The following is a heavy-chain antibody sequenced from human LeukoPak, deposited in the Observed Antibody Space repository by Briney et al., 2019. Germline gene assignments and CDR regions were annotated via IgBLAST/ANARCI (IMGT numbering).Heavy chain of an antibody. Sequence: SETLSLTCTVSGGSISSGDYYWSWIRQPPGKGLEWIGYIYYSGSTCYNPSLKSRVTISVDTSKNQFSLKLSSVTAADTAVYYCARGFYKTAARDGYNFLNWGSNYYYGMDVWGQGTTVTVSS. V-gene: IGHV4-30-4*01. CDR2: IYYSGST. D-gene: IGHD5-24*01. CDR3: ARGFYKTAARDGYNFLNWGSNYYYGMDV. J-gene: IGHJ6*02. CDR1: GGSISSGDYY.